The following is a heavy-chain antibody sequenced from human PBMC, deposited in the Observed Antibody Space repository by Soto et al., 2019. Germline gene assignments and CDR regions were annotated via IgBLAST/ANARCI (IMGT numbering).Heavy chain of an antibody. J-gene: IGHJ6*02. Sequence: GSSVKVSCKASGYTFTTYGISWVRQAPGQGLEWLGWINTHNGNTNYAQNLQGRVIMTADTSTSTAYMELRSLRSDDTAIYYCTREGGAPYYYYGMDAWGQGTTVTVSS. CDR1: GYTFTTYG. D-gene: IGHD3-10*01. V-gene: IGHV1-18*01. CDR3: TREGGAPYYYYGMDA. CDR2: INTHNGNT.